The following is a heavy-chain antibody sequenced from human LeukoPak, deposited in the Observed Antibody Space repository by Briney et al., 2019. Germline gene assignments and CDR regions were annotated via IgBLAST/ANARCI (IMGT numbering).Heavy chain of an antibody. Sequence: SETLSLTCAVSGDSISSSNWWSWVRQPPGKGLEWIGEIYHSGSTNYNPSLRSWVTISLDKSKNQVSLTLTSVTAADTAVYYCARSLSPMLRGAPYYWGQGTLVTVSS. D-gene: IGHD3-10*01. CDR1: GDSISSSNW. V-gene: IGHV4-4*02. J-gene: IGHJ4*02. CDR2: IYHSGST. CDR3: ARSLSPMLRGAPYY.